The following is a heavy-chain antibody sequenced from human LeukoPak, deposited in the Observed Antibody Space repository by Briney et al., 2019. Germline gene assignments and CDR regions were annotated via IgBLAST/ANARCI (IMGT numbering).Heavy chain of an antibody. CDR3: ARHVDWRWFDP. D-gene: IGHD2-21*01. CDR1: GDSISSFSDY. V-gene: IGHV4-39*01. J-gene: IGHJ5*02. CDR2: IYYRGST. Sequence: SETLSLTCTVSGDSISSFSDYWGWIRQPPGKGLEWIGTIYYRGSTYYNPSLKSRVTISLDTSKNQFSLKLRSVTAADTAVYYCARHVDWRWFDPWGQGTLVTVSS.